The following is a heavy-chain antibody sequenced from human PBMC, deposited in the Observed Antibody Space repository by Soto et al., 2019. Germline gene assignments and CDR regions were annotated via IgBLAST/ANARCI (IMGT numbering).Heavy chain of an antibody. V-gene: IGHV1-69*18. CDR1: GGTFSSYG. D-gene: IGHD1-1*01. CDR2: VVPIFGAP. Sequence: QVQLVQSGAAVKTPGSSVKVSCKASGGTFSSYGISWVRQAPGQGLEWVGTVVPIFGAPHYAQKFEARVTITADESTSTAHMELRRLRSEDTAVYYCAREVATGFYYYGLGVWGQGTTVTVSS. J-gene: IGHJ6*02. CDR3: AREVATGFYYYGLGV.